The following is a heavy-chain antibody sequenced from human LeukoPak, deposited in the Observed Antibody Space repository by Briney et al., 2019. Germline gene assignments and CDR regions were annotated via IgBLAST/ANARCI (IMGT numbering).Heavy chain of an antibody. CDR1: GGSFSGYY. J-gene: IGHJ4*02. CDR2: INHSGST. Sequence: SETLSLTCAVYGGSFSGYYWSWIRQPPGKGLEWIGEINHSGSTNYNPSLKSRVTISVDTSKNQFSLKLSSVTAADTAVYYCARRPRIAVAGISSSRYIDYWGQGTLVTVSS. V-gene: IGHV4-34*01. CDR3: ARRPRIAVAGISSSRYIDY. D-gene: IGHD6-19*01.